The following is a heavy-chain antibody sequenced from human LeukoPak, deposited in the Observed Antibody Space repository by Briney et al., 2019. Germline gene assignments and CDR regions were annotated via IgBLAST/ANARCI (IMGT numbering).Heavy chain of an antibody. CDR3: ARGRVHYYDSSGYYYDHKYYYYYMDV. CDR1: GFTVSSNY. V-gene: IGHV4-34*01. J-gene: IGHJ6*03. D-gene: IGHD3-22*01. CDR2: INHSGST. Sequence: KSGGSLRLSCAASGFTVSSNYMSWVRQAPGKGLEWIGEINHSGSTNYNPSLKSRVTISVDTSKNQFSLKLSSVTAADTAVYYCARGRVHYYDSSGYYYDHKYYYYYMDVWGKGTTVTVSS.